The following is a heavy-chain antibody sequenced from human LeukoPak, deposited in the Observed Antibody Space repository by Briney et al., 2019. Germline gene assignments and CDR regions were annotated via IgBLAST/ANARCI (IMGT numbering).Heavy chain of an antibody. CDR3: ARVEGALAGNYLA. Sequence: GGSLRLSCAASGFTFDDYAMHWVRQAPGKGLEWVSYISSSGSTIYYADSVKGRFTISRDNAKNSLYLQMNSLRAEDTAVYYCARVEGALAGNYLAWGQGTLVTVSS. D-gene: IGHD6-19*01. CDR1: GFTFDDYA. V-gene: IGHV3-48*03. CDR2: ISSSGSTI. J-gene: IGHJ5*02.